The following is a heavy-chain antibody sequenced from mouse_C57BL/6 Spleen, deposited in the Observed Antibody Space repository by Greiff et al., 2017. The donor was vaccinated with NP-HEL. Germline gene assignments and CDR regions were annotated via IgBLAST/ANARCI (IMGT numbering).Heavy chain of an antibody. J-gene: IGHJ1*03. CDR2: INPGSGGT. CDR3: ARWNGNYWYFGV. Sequence: VQLQQSGAELVRPGTSVKVSCKASGYAFTNYLIEWVKQRPGQGLEWIGVINPGSGGTNYNEKFKGKATMTAEKSSSTAYMQLSSLTSEDSAVYFCARWNGNYWYFGVWGTGATVTVSS. V-gene: IGHV1-54*01. CDR1: GYAFTNYL. D-gene: IGHD2-1*01.